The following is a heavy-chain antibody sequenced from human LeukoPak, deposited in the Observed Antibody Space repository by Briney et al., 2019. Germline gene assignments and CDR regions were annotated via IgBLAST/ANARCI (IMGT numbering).Heavy chain of an antibody. CDR1: GFTFSSSA. CDR2: ISGSGTGT. Sequence: GGXLRLSCAASGFTFSSSAMSWVRQAPGKGLYWVSAISGSGTGTYYADSVKGRFTISRDNSKNTLYLQMNSLRAEDTAVYYCAKEGGTGTRFDYWGQGTLVTVSS. J-gene: IGHJ4*02. D-gene: IGHD1-7*01. V-gene: IGHV3-23*01. CDR3: AKEGGTGTRFDY.